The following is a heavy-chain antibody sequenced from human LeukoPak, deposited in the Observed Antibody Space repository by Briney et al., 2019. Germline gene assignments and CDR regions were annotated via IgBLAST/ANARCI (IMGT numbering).Heavy chain of an antibody. D-gene: IGHD1-14*01. CDR2: IRYDGSNK. V-gene: IGHV3-30*02. CDR1: GFTFSSYG. CDR3: AKEKSRTGYFDY. J-gene: IGHJ4*02. Sequence: QSGGSLRLSCAASGFTFSSYGMHWVRQAPGKGLEWVAFIRYDGSNKYYADSVKGRFTISRDNSKNTLYLQMNSLRAEDTAVYYCAKEKSRTGYFDYWGQGTLVTVSS.